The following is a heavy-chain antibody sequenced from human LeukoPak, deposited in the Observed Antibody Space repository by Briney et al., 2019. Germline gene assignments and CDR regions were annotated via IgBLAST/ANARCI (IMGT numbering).Heavy chain of an antibody. J-gene: IGHJ4*02. CDR1: GGTFSSYA. V-gene: IGHV1-69*13. CDR3: ARGLLGAAAGGFDY. D-gene: IGHD6-13*01. CDR2: IIPIFGTA. Sequence: GASVKVSCKASGGTFSSYAISWVRQAPGQGLEWMGGIIPIFGTANYAQKFQRRVTITADESTSTAYMELSSLRSEDTAVYYCARGLLGAAAGGFDYWGQGTLVTVSS.